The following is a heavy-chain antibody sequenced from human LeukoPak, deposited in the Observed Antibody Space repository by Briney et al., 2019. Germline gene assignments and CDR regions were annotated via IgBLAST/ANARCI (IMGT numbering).Heavy chain of an antibody. CDR3: AREEVAAAANWFDP. D-gene: IGHD6-13*01. CDR1: GFTFSNYG. J-gene: IGHJ5*02. Sequence: SGGSLRLSCAASGFTFSNYGMHWVRQAPGKGLEWVTFIRNDGTNKYYADSVKGRFTISRDNSKNTLYLQMNSLRAEDTAVYYCAREEVAAAANWFDPWGQGTLVTVSS. CDR2: IRNDGTNK. V-gene: IGHV3-30*02.